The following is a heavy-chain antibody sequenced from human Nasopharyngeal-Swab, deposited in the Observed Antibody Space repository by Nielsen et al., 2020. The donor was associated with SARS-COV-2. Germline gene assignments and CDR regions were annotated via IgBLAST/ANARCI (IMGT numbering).Heavy chain of an antibody. D-gene: IGHD5-18*01. V-gene: IGHV1-2*02. CDR1: GYTFTGHY. CDR3: ARDRSETAMAIFDY. Sequence: ASVKVSCKASGYTFTGHYMHWVRQAPGQGLEWMGWINPNSGGTNYAQKFQGRVTMTRDTSISTAYMELSRLRSDDTAVYYCARDRSETAMAIFDYWGQGTLVTVSS. CDR2: INPNSGGT. J-gene: IGHJ4*02.